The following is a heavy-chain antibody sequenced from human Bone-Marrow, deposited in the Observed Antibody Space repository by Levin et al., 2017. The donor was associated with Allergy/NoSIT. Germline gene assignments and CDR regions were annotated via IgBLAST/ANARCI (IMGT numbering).Heavy chain of an antibody. CDR1: GFTFSSYG. J-gene: IGHJ6*02. Sequence: GGSLRLSCAASGFTFSSYGMHWVRQAPGKGLEWVADIWYDGSNGYYIDSVKGRFSISRDNSKNTLYLQMNSLRAEDTAVYFCARVTGFHDSSGRYASDYYYGIDVWGQGTTVTVSS. CDR3: ARVTGFHDSSGRYASDYYYGIDV. CDR2: IWYDGSNG. D-gene: IGHD3-22*01. V-gene: IGHV3-33*01.